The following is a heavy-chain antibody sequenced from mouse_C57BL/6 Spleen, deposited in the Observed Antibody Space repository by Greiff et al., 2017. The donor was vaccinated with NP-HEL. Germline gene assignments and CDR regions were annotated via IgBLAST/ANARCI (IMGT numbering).Heavy chain of an antibody. CDR3: ARHEDRITTVVATGNAMDY. CDR1: GYTFTEYT. D-gene: IGHD1-1*01. Sequence: VQLQQSGAELVKPGASVKLSCKASGYTFTEYTIHWVKQRSGQGLEWIGWFYPGSGSIKYNEKFKDKATLTADKSSSTVDMELSRLTSEDSAVYFCARHEDRITTVVATGNAMDYWGQGTSVTVSS. CDR2: FYPGSGSI. V-gene: IGHV1-62-2*01. J-gene: IGHJ4*01.